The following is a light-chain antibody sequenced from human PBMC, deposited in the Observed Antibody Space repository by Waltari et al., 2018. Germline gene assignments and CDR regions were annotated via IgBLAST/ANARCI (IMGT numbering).Light chain of an antibody. CDR1: SSDIGGYNY. CDR3: CSYAGSYTFYI. J-gene: IGLJ1*01. V-gene: IGLV2-11*01. Sequence: ALTQPRSVSGSPGQSVTISCTGTSSDIGGYNYVSWYQQHPGTAPKLMIYEVSKRPSGVSDRFSGSKSGNTASLTISGLQAEDEADYYCCSYAGSYTFYIFGAGTRLTVL. CDR2: EVS.